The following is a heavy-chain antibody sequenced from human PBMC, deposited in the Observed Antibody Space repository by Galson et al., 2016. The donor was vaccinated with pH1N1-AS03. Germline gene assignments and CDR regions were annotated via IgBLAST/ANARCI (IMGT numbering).Heavy chain of an antibody. J-gene: IGHJ4*02. Sequence: QSGAEVKQPGESLRISCKTSGYLFTNYWIGWVRQMPGKGLKWMGIFYPSAPDARKSPSFQGQVTFSADKSTATAYLQWSTLKAADTAIYYCARHASPTILSYHFDYWGRGTLVTVSS. D-gene: IGHD2-2*01. CDR1: GYLFTNYW. CDR3: ARHASPTILSYHFDY. V-gene: IGHV5-51*01. CDR2: FYPSAPDA.